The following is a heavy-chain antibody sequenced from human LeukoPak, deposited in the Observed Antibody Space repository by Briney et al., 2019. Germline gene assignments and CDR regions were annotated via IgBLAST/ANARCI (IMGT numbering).Heavy chain of an antibody. CDR1: GFTFSSYG. V-gene: IGHV3-66*04. J-gene: IGHJ3*02. D-gene: IGHD2-21*02. Sequence: PGGSLRLSCAASGFTFSSYGMSWVRQAPGKGLEWVSVIYSGGSTYYADSVKGRFTISRDNSKNTLYLQVNSLRAEDTAVYYCASQRFCGGDCYAFDIWGQGTMVTVSS. CDR3: ASQRFCGGDCYAFDI. CDR2: IYSGGST.